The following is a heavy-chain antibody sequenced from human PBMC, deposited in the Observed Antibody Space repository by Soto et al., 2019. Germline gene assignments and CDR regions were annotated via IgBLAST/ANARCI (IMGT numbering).Heavy chain of an antibody. CDR1: GFAISSGYL. Sequence: SETLSLTCAVSGFAISSGYLWGWIRQPPGKGPEWLGSIYHSGTTYYNPSVKGRVTISVDTSKNQFSLKMSSVTAADTAVYYCARDSSGYYWFDPWGQATLETVSA. CDR3: ARDSSGYYWFDP. CDR2: IYHSGTT. D-gene: IGHD3-22*01. J-gene: IGHJ5*02. V-gene: IGHV4-38-2*02.